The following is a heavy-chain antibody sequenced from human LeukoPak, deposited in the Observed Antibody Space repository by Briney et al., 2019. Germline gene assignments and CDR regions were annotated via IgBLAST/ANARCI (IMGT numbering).Heavy chain of an antibody. J-gene: IGHJ5*02. Sequence: RASVKVSCKTSGYPFTTWEINWVRQAAGQGLEWMGWVHPNSGNTAYAQKFQGRVTMTRDTSISTAYMELSGLRSDDTAVYFCARGPRNDPWGQGTLVTVSS. V-gene: IGHV1-8*01. CDR1: GYPFTTWE. CDR3: ARGPRNDP. D-gene: IGHD1-14*01. CDR2: VHPNSGNT.